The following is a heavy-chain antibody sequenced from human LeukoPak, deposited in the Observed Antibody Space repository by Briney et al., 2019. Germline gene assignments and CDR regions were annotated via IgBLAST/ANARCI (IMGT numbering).Heavy chain of an antibody. CDR1: GGSIRSYY. J-gene: IGHJ4*02. Sequence: SETLSLTCTVYGGSIRSYYWSWIRQPPGKGLEWIGYIYYRGSTNYNPSLKSRVTMSVDTSKNQFSLKLTSVTAADTAVYYCARYSGSYLSPFDYWGQGTLVTVSS. V-gene: IGHV4-59*08. D-gene: IGHD1-26*01. CDR3: ARYSGSYLSPFDY. CDR2: IYYRGST.